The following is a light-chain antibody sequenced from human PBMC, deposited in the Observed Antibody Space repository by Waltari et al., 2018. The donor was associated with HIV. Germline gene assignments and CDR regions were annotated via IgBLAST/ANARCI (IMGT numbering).Light chain of an antibody. CDR3: QQYNSFTWT. J-gene: IGKJ1*01. CDR2: KAS. CDR1: QSISSW. Sequence: DIQMTQSPSTLSASVGDSVTITCRASQSISSWLAWYQQKPGKAPKLLIYKASSLESGVPSRFSGSGSGTEFTLTISSLQPDDCATYYCQQYNSFTWTFGQGTKVEIK. V-gene: IGKV1-5*03.